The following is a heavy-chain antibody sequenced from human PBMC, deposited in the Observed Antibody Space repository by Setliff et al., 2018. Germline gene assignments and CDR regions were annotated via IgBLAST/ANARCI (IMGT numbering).Heavy chain of an antibody. Sequence: SETLSLTCTVSGGSVSSTSYYWGWIRQPPGKGLEWIGTIYYTGTTYYSPSLKSRVTISVDTSKNQFSLKLTSVTAADTAIYYCASRRTGPGGWFDYWGQGTLVTVSS. D-gene: IGHD1-26*01. J-gene: IGHJ5*01. CDR2: IYYTGTT. CDR3: ASRRTGPGGWFDY. CDR1: GGSVSSTSYY. V-gene: IGHV4-39*01.